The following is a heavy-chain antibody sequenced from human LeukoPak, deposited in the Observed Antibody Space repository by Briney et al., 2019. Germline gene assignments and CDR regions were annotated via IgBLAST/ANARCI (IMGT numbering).Heavy chain of an antibody. Sequence: ASVRVSCKASGYTFTSYGISWVRQATGQGLEWMGWMNPNSGNTGYAQKFQGRVTITRNTSISTAYMELSSLRSEDTAVYYCARETREGAIGYWGQGTLVTVSS. D-gene: IGHD1-26*01. V-gene: IGHV1-8*03. CDR2: MNPNSGNT. CDR1: GYTFTSYG. J-gene: IGHJ4*02. CDR3: ARETREGAIGY.